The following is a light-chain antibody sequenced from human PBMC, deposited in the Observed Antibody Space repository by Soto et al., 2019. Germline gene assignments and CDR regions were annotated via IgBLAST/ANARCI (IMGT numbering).Light chain of an antibody. CDR3: TSYSGVTQVL. J-gene: IGLJ2*01. Sequence: QSALTQPPSASGSTGQSVTISCTGTSSDVGNYNYVSWYQQHPCKAPILMIDQVNKRPSGVPDRFSVSKSGNTASLTVSWLQAEASADYDCTSYSGVTQVLVGGGTKLTVL. CDR1: SSDVGNYNY. V-gene: IGLV2-8*01. CDR2: QVN.